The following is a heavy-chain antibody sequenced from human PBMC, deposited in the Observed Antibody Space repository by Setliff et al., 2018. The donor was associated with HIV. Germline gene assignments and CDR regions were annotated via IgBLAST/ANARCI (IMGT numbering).Heavy chain of an antibody. CDR2: IWYDGTI. Sequence: GGSLRLSCAASGFTFSTYGMHWVRQAPGKGLEWLAVIWYDGTIYYADSVEGRFTISRDNAKKSLYLQMNSLRADDTAVYYCARAFSGYYFDYWGQGTLVTVSS. CDR1: GFTFSTYG. V-gene: IGHV3-33*01. CDR3: ARAFSGYYFDY. J-gene: IGHJ4*02. D-gene: IGHD3-3*01.